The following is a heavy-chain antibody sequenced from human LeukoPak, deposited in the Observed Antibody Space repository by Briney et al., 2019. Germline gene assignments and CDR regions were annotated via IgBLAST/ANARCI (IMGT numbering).Heavy chain of an antibody. D-gene: IGHD4/OR15-4a*01. CDR3: ATSYPGASHY. V-gene: IGHV3-7*03. CDR2: IKEDGSEK. J-gene: IGHJ4*02. CDR1: GFMFSKHW. Sequence: GGSLRLSCAVPGFMFSKHWMSWVRQAPGKGLEWVANIKEDGSEKYYVDPVKGRFAISRDNTKNSLYLQMNSLRAEDTAVYYCATSYPGASHYWGQGTLVTVSS.